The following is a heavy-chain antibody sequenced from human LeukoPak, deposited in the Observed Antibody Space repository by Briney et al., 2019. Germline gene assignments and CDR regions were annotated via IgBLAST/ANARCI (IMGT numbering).Heavy chain of an antibody. D-gene: IGHD5-12*01. J-gene: IGHJ5*02. CDR2: ISSSSSTI. Sequence: GGSLGLSCAASGFTFSSYSMNWVRQAPGKGLEWVSYISSSSSTIYYADSVKGRFTISRDNAKNSLYLQMNSLRAEDTAVYYCARPTGYSGYDLLSWGQGTLVTVSS. CDR3: ARPTGYSGYDLLS. V-gene: IGHV3-48*01. CDR1: GFTFSSYS.